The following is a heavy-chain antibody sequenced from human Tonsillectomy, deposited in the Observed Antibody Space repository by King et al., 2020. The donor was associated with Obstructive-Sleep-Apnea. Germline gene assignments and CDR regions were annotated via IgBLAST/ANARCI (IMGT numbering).Heavy chain of an antibody. D-gene: IGHD2-15*01. Sequence: QLVQSGAEVKKPGSSVKVSCKASGGTFSSYPISWVRQAPGQGLEWMGGIIPILGIANYAQKFQGRVTITADKSTSTAYMELSSLRSEDTAVYYWAREGSCSGGSCFEDSYGLSQPWYFDYWGQGTLVTVSS. V-gene: IGHV1-69*10. CDR3: AREGSCSGGSCFEDSYGLSQPWYFDY. CDR2: IIPILGIA. CDR1: GGTFSSYP. J-gene: IGHJ4*02.